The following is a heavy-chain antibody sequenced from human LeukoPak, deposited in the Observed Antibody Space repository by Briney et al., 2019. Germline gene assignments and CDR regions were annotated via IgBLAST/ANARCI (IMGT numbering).Heavy chain of an antibody. CDR1: GYTFTNYH. Sequence: ASVKVSCKTSGYTFTNYHINWVRQATGQGLGWMGWMNPDIGNTLYAQKFQGRVTMTRNTSISTAYLELSSLRSEDTAVYYCARLATSGSLFASDAFDIWGQGTIVNV. CDR3: ARLATSGSLFASDAFDI. J-gene: IGHJ3*02. D-gene: IGHD5-12*01. V-gene: IGHV1-8*02. CDR2: MNPDIGNT.